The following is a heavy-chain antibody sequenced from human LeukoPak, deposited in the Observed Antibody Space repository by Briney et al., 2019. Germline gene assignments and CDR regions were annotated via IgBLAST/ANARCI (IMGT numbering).Heavy chain of an antibody. CDR1: GFTFDDYA. CDR3: AKVGSSGTKESDY. V-gene: IGHV3-9*01. J-gene: IGHJ4*02. D-gene: IGHD6-6*01. Sequence: GGSLRLSCAASGFTFDDYAMHWVQQAPGKGLEWVSGISWNSGSIGYADSVKGRFTISRDNAKNSLYLQMNSLRAEDTALYYCAKVGSSGTKESDYWGQGTLVTVSS. CDR2: ISWNSGSI.